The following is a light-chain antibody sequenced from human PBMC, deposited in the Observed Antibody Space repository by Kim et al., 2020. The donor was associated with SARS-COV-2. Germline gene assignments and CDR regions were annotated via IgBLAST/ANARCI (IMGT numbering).Light chain of an antibody. CDR1: RSKIGTGYD. J-gene: IGLJ1*01. CDR2: GNT. CDR3: QSFDSSLSTYV. V-gene: IGLV1-40*01. Sequence: VTISGTGSRSKIGTGYDVHWYQHLPGIAPKLLIFGNTNRPSGVPDRFSGSKSGTSASLAITGLQAEDEADYYCQSFDSSLSTYVFGSGTKVT.